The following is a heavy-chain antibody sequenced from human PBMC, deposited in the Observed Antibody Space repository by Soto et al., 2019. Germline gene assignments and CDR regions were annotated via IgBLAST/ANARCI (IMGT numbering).Heavy chain of an antibody. CDR3: ARKLIRGYYGSGSYSY. D-gene: IGHD3-10*01. Sequence: SETLSLACAVYGGSFSGYYWSWIRQPPGKGLEWIGEINHSGSTNYNPSLKSRVTISVDTSKNQFSLKLSSVTAADTAVYCCARKLIRGYYGSGSYSYWGQGTLVTSPQ. J-gene: IGHJ4*02. CDR1: GGSFSGYY. V-gene: IGHV4-34*01. CDR2: INHSGST.